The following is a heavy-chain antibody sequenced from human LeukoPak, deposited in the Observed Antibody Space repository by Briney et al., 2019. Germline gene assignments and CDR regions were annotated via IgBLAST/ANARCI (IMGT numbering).Heavy chain of an antibody. J-gene: IGHJ4*02. Sequence: SVKVSCKASGGTFSSYAISWVRQAPGQGLEWMGGIIPIFGTANYAQKFQGRVTITTDESTSTAYMGLSSLRSEDTAVYYCARSKDRYDILTGPPGYWGQGTLVTVSS. CDR1: GGTFSSYA. V-gene: IGHV1-69*05. D-gene: IGHD3-9*01. CDR2: IIPIFGTA. CDR3: ARSKDRYDILTGPPGY.